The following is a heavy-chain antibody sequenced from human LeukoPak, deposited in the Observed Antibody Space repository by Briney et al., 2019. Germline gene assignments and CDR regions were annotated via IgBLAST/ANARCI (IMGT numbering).Heavy chain of an antibody. CDR3: AINAYCSSNSCWENYYYYYMDV. CDR1: GYTLTELS. Sequence: GASAKVSCKVSGYTLTELSMHWVRQAPGKGLEWMGGFDPEDGETIYAQKFQGRVTLTEDTSTDTAYMELSSLRSADTAMYYCAINAYCSSNSCWENYYYYYMDVWGKGTTVTVSS. V-gene: IGHV1-24*01. CDR2: FDPEDGET. D-gene: IGHD2-2*01. J-gene: IGHJ6*03.